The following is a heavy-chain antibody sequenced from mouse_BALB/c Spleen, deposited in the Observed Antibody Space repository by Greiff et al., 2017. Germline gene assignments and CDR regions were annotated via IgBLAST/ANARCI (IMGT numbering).Heavy chain of an antibody. CDR1: GFTFSDFY. J-gene: IGHJ4*01. Sequence: EVKLVDSGGGLVQPGGSLRLSCAPSGFTFSDFYMEWVRQPPGKRLEWIAASRNKANDYTTEYSASVKGRFIVSRDTSQSMLYLQMNALSAEDTAIAYCERDAVEGYYAMDYWGQGTSVTVSS. CDR3: ERDAVEGYYAMDY. V-gene: IGHV7-1*02. CDR2: SRNKANDYTT.